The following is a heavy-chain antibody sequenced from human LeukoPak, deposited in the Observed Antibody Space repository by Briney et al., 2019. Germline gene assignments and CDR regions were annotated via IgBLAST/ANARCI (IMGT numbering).Heavy chain of an antibody. D-gene: IGHD1-26*01. V-gene: IGHV4-59*01. J-gene: IGHJ4*02. Sequence: SETLSLTCTVSGGSITSYHYSWIRQPPGKGMEWIGYIYYSGSTNYNPSLKSRVTISVDTSKNQFSLKLSSVTAADTAVYYCARGGSGTYYHYWGQGTLVTVSS. CDR1: GGSITSYH. CDR3: ARGGSGTYYHY. CDR2: IYYSGST.